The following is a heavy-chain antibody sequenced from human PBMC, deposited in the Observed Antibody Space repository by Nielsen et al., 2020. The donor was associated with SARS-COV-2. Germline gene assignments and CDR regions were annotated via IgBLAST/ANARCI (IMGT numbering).Heavy chain of an antibody. D-gene: IGHD1-1*01. CDR2: INPSGGST. CDR3: ARDLATGTTGDAFDI. Sequence: ASVKVSCKASGYTFTSYYMHWVRQAPGQGLEWMGIINPSGGSTSYAQKFQGRVTMTRDTSTSTVYMELSSLRSEDTAVYYCARDLATGTTGDAFDIWGQGTMVTVSS. V-gene: IGHV1-46*01. J-gene: IGHJ3*02. CDR1: GYTFTSYY.